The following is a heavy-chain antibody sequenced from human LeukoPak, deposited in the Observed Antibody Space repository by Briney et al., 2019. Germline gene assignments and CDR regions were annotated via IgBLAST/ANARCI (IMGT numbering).Heavy chain of an antibody. D-gene: IGHD2-2*02. CDR1: GGSISSGGYY. CDR3: AREYCSSTSCYTRSYWYFDL. CDR2: IYYSGST. Sequence: SQTLSLTCTVSGGSISSGGYYWSWIRQHPGKGLEWIGYIYYSGSTYYNPSLKSRVTISVDTSKNQFSPKLSSVTAADTAVYYCAREYCSSTSCYTRSYWYFDLWGRGTLVTVSS. J-gene: IGHJ2*01. V-gene: IGHV4-31*03.